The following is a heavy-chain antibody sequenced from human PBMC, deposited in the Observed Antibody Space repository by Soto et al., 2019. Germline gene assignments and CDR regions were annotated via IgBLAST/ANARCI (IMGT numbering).Heavy chain of an antibody. Sequence: GESLKISCKRSGYTFTDYWIAWVRQMPGKGLEWMGLIYPGYSDTRYSPSFQGQGTISADKSMTTAYLQWNSLKASDTAMYYCARSSRVPAKGRNSGMVVLGQGTMVTVSS. V-gene: IGHV5-51*01. J-gene: IGHJ6*02. CDR1: GYTFTDYW. D-gene: IGHD2-15*01. CDR3: ARSSRVPAKGRNSGMVV. CDR2: IYPGYSDT.